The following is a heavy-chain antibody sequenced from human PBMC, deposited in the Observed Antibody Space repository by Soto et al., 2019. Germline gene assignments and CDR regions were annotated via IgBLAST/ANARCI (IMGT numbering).Heavy chain of an antibody. CDR3: AKGGATYGLLTHDY. CDR2: LTGSSGVT. D-gene: IGHD3-9*01. J-gene: IGHJ4*02. V-gene: IGHV3-23*01. Sequence: EVQLLESGGGLVQPGGSLRLSCVVSGFTFSNFAMSWVRQAPGKGLEWVSTLTGSSGVTYYADAVKGRFAISRDNSRKSLALQMSSLTAEDTAVYYCAKGGATYGLLTHDYWCQGTRVTVSS. CDR1: GFTFSNFA.